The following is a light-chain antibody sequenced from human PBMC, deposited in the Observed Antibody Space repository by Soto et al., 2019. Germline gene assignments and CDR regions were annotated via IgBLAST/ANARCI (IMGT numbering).Light chain of an antibody. CDR3: QRYDHWPPWT. Sequence: MTQSPSTLSASVGDTVTVTCRASQSVSGWLAWYQQKPGQAPRLLIYDASIRATGIPVRFSGSGSGTEFTLTISNLQSEDFAVYYCQRYDHWPPWTFGQGTKVDIK. CDR1: QSVSGW. J-gene: IGKJ1*01. CDR2: DAS. V-gene: IGKV3-15*01.